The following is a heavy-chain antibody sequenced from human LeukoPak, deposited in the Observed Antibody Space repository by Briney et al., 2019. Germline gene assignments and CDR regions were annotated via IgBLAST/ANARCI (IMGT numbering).Heavy chain of an antibody. CDR1: GFTFSSYS. D-gene: IGHD6-13*01. Sequence: PGGSLRLSCAASGFTFSSYSMNWVREAPGKGLEWVSSISSSSSYIYYADSVKGRFTISRDNAKNSLYLQMKSLRAEDTAVYYCASVVAAAGIPWGQGTLVTVSS. J-gene: IGHJ5*02. V-gene: IGHV3-21*01. CDR3: ASVVAAAGIP. CDR2: ISSSSSYI.